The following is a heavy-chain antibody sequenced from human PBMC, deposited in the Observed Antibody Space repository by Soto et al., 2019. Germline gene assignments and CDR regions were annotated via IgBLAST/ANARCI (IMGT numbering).Heavy chain of an antibody. CDR3: ARGEWGSAYCGGDCWRYFDL. J-gene: IGHJ2*01. CDR2: IYYSGST. V-gene: IGHV4-59*01. CDR1: GGSISSYD. Sequence: PSETLSLTCTVSGGSISSYDWSWIRQPPGKGLEWIGYIYYSGSTNYNPSLKSRVTISVDTSKNQFSLKLSSVTAADTAVYYCARGEWGSAYCGGDCWRYFDLWGRGTLVTVSS. D-gene: IGHD2-21*02.